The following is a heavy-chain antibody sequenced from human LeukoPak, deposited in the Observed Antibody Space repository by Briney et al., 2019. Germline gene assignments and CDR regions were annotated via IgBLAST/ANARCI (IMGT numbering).Heavy chain of an antibody. Sequence: SVKVSCKASGGTFSSYAISWVRQAPGQGLEWMGGIIPIFGTANYTQKFQGRVTITADEATSTAYMELSSLRSEHTAVYYCAISPGSSGLFDPWGQGTLVTVSS. CDR1: GGTFSSYA. CDR3: AISPGSSGLFDP. J-gene: IGHJ5*02. V-gene: IGHV1-69*13. D-gene: IGHD6-19*01. CDR2: IIPIFGTA.